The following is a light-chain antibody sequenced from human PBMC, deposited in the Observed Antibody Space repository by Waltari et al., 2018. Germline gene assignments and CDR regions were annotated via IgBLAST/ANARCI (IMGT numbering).Light chain of an antibody. CDR1: QGIRTY. CDR3: LHLNNFPLS. J-gene: IGKJ4*01. V-gene: IGKV1-9*01. Sequence: DIQLTQSPSFLSASGRVRVTITCRARQGIRTYLAWYQQKPGKAPKLLIYAASTLQRDIPSRFSGSGSGTEFTLTISSLQPEDFATYYCLHLNNFPLSFGGGTKVELK. CDR2: AAS.